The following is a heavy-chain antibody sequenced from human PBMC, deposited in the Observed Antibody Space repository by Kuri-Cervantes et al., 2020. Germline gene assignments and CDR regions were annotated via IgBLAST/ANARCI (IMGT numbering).Heavy chain of an antibody. CDR2: IYPGDSDT. D-gene: IGHD5-24*01. CDR1: GYAFSSYW. CDR3: AKSSSCDNSAWFDP. V-gene: IGHV5-51*01. J-gene: IGHJ5*02. Sequence: KVSCRASGYAFSSYWIGWVRQMPGKGLEWRGIIYPGDSDTRYSPSYQGQVSTSADKSIRTAYLQWNSLKASDTAIYYCAKSSSCDNSAWFDPWGQGTLVTVSS.